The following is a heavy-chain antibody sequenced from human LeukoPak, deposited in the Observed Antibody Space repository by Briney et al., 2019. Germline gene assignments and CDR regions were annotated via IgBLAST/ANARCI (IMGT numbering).Heavy chain of an antibody. V-gene: IGHV3-7*01. J-gene: IGHJ4*02. CDR2: IKQDGSEK. D-gene: IGHD3-22*01. Sequence: GGSLRLSCAASGFTFSSYWMSWVRQAPGKGLEWVANIKQDGSEKYYVDSVKGRFTISRDNAKNTLYLQMNSLRAEDTAVYYCARAPLTYYYDSSGSSFDYWGQGTLVTVSS. CDR3: ARAPLTYYYDSSGSSFDY. CDR1: GFTFSSYW.